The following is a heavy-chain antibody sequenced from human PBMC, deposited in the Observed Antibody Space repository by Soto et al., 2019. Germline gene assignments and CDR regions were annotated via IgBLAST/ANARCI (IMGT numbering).Heavy chain of an antibody. CDR2: IIPIFGTA. D-gene: IGHD6-13*01. J-gene: IGHJ6*02. CDR1: GGTFSSYA. Sequence: QVQLVQSGAEVKKPGSSVKVSCKASGGTFSSYAIIWVRQAPGQGLEWMGGIIPIFGTANYAQKFQGRVTITAYESTIEAYMGLGSMRSEDTAVYYCARHEAAAGDYYCMDVWGQGTTVTVSS. V-gene: IGHV1-69*12. CDR3: ARHEAAAGDYYCMDV.